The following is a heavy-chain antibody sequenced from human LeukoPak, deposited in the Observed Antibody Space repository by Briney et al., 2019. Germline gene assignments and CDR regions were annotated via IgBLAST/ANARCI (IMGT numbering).Heavy chain of an antibody. CDR1: GGTFSSYA. J-gene: IGHJ4*02. CDR2: IIPIFGTA. Sequence: ASVKVSCKASGGTFSSYAISWVRQAPGQGLEWMGGIIPIFGTANYAQKFQGRVTITADKSKSTAYMELSSLRSEDTAVYYCARKGYSSRGFDYWGQGTLVTVSS. D-gene: IGHD6-13*01. CDR3: ARKGYSSRGFDY. V-gene: IGHV1-69*06.